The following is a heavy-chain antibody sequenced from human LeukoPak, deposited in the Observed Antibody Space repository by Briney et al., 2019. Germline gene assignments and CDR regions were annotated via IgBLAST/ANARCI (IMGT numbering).Heavy chain of an antibody. V-gene: IGHV3-21*04. CDR2: ISSSSSYI. CDR3: ARTGDGGYLAMSDFDY. J-gene: IGHJ4*02. Sequence: GGSLRLSCAASGFTFSSYGMNWVRQAPGKGLEWVSSISSSSSYIYYADSVKGRFTISRDNAKNSLYLQMNSLKASDTAMYYCARTGDGGYLAMSDFDYWGQGTLVTVSS. D-gene: IGHD5-12*01. CDR1: GFTFSSYG.